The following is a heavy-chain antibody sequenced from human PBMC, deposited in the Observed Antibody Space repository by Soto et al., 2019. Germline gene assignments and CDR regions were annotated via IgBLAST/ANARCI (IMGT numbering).Heavy chain of an antibody. CDR1: GFTFDDYA. D-gene: IGHD3-10*01. V-gene: IGHV3-9*01. Sequence: EVQLVESGGGLVQPGRSLRLSCAASGFTFDDYAMHWVRQAPGKGLEWVSGISWNSGSIGYADSVMGRFTISRDNAKNSLYLQMNSLRAEDTALYYCAKDMAVTMVRGAFDYWGQGTLVTVSS. CDR3: AKDMAVTMVRGAFDY. CDR2: ISWNSGSI. J-gene: IGHJ4*02.